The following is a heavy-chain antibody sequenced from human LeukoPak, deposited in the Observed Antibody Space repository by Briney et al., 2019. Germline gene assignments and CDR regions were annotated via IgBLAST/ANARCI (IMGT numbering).Heavy chain of an antibody. V-gene: IGHV1-3*01. CDR3: ARDTATTVTTYYYYYGMDV. J-gene: IGHJ6*02. D-gene: IGHD4-11*01. Sequence: GASVTVSCKASGYTFTSYAMHWVRQAPGQRIEWMGWINAGNGNTKYSQKFQGRVTITRDTSASTAYMELSSLRSEDTAVYYCARDTATTVTTYYYYYGMDVWGQGTTVTVSS. CDR2: INAGNGNT. CDR1: GYTFTSYA.